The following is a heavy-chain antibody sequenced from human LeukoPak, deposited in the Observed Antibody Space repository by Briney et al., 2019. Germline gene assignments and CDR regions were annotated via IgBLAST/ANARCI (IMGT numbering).Heavy chain of an antibody. J-gene: IGHJ4*02. Sequence: GGSLRLSCAASGFTFSSYAMSWVRQAPGKGLEWVSAISGSGGSTYYADSVKGRFTISRDNSKNTLYLQMNSLRAEDTAVYYCAKDPHGDYYYDSSGPDYWGQGTLVTVSS. CDR3: AKDPHGDYYYDSSGPDY. CDR1: GFTFSSYA. V-gene: IGHV3-23*01. CDR2: ISGSGGST. D-gene: IGHD3-22*01.